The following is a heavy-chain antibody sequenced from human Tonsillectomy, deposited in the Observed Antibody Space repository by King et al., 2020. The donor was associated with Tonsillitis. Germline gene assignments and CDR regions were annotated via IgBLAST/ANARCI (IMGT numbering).Heavy chain of an antibody. CDR3: TRSGAGYDYLDY. CDR2: IRSKAYGGTP. CDR1: GFTFGDYA. D-gene: IGHD5-12*01. J-gene: IGHJ4*02. Sequence: VQLVESGGGLVQPGRSLRLSCTASGFTFGDYAINWVRQAPGKGLEWVGFIRSKAYGGTPEYAASVKGRLTISRDDSKSIAYLEMNSLKTEDTAVYYCTRSGAGYDYLDYWGQGTLVTVSS. V-gene: IGHV3-49*04.